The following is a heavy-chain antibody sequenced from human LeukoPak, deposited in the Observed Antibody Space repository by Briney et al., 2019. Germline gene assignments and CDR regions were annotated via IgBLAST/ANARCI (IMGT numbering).Heavy chain of an antibody. J-gene: IGHJ6*02. Sequence: PGGSLRLSCAASGFTFSNYWMTWVRQAPGKGLEWVADMKEDGSEKYYVDSVKGRFTISRDNAKNSLYLQMNSLRAEDTAVYYCARAMDVWGQGTTVTVSS. CDR1: GFTFSNYW. CDR3: ARAMDV. V-gene: IGHV3-7*01. CDR2: MKEDGSEK.